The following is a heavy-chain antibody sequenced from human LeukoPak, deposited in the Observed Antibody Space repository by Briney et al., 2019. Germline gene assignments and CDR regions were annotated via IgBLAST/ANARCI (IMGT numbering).Heavy chain of an antibody. J-gene: IGHJ4*02. Sequence: GGSLRLSCAASGFTFSTYIMNWVRQTPGKGLEWVSSIGTSTSYIYYADSVKGRFTISRDNAKNSLYLEMNSLRAEDTAVYYCAINHRDGYSELGYWGQGTLVTVSS. D-gene: IGHD5-24*01. CDR1: GFTFSTYI. CDR3: AINHRDGYSELGY. CDR2: IGTSTSYI. V-gene: IGHV3-21*01.